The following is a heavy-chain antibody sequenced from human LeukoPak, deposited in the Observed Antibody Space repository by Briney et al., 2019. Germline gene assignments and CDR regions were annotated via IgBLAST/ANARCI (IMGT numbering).Heavy chain of an antibody. Sequence: GASVKVSCKASGYTFTGYYMHWVRQAPGQGLEWMGWINPNSGGTNYAQKFQGWVTMTREASISTAYMELSRLRSDDAAVYYCARGFFPAYYFDYWGQGTLVTVSS. J-gene: IGHJ4*02. CDR3: ARGFFPAYYFDY. V-gene: IGHV1-2*04. CDR1: GYTFTGYY. D-gene: IGHD3-3*01. CDR2: INPNSGGT.